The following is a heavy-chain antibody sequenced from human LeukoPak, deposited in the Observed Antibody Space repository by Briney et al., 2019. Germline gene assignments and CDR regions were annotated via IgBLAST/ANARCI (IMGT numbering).Heavy chain of an antibody. J-gene: IGHJ3*02. CDR1: GYTFTSYD. Sequence: ASVKVSCKASGYTFTSYDINWVRQATGQRLEWMGWMNPNSGNTGYAQKFQGRVTMTRNTSISTAYRELSSLRSEDTAVYYCARGGYCSSTSCYTSYDAFDIWGQGTMVTVSS. D-gene: IGHD2-2*02. CDR3: ARGGYCSSTSCYTSYDAFDI. CDR2: MNPNSGNT. V-gene: IGHV1-8*01.